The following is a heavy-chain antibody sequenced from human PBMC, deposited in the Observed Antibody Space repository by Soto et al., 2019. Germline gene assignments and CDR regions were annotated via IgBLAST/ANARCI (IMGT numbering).Heavy chain of an antibody. CDR3: ASGGDILTGFFDY. Sequence: GGSLRLSCAASGFTFSSYAMSWVRQAPGKGLEWVSAISGSGGSTYYADSVKGRFTISRDNSKNTLYLQMNSLRAEDTAVYYCASGGDILTGFFDYWAREPWSPSPQ. V-gene: IGHV3-23*01. CDR1: GFTFSSYA. D-gene: IGHD3-9*01. J-gene: IGHJ4*02. CDR2: ISGSGGST.